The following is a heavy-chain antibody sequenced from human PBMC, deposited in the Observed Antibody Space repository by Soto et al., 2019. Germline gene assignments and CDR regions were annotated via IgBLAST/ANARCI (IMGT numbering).Heavy chain of an antibody. CDR3: ASRGTRKDNYYYDSSGRDAFDI. CDR1: GGTFSSYA. J-gene: IGHJ3*02. CDR2: IIPIFGTA. V-gene: IGHV1-69*13. D-gene: IGHD3-22*01. Sequence: ASVKVSCKASGGTFSSYAISWVRQAPGQGLEWMGGIIPIFGTANYAQKFQGRVTITADESTSTAYMELSSLRSEDTAVYYCASRGTRKDNYYYDSSGRDAFDIWGQGTMVTVSS.